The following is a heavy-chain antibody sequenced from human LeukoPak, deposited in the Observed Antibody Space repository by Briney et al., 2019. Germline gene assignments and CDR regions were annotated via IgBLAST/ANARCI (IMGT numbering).Heavy chain of an antibody. D-gene: IGHD2-8*01. Sequence: PGGSLRPSCAASGFTVSSNYMSWVRQAPGKGLEWVSVIYSGGSTYYADTVKGRFTISRDNSKNTLYLQMNSLRAEDTAVYYCARDGSMGGPDFDYWGQGSLVTVSS. J-gene: IGHJ4*02. CDR1: GFTVSSNY. V-gene: IGHV3-53*01. CDR3: ARDGSMGGPDFDY. CDR2: IYSGGST.